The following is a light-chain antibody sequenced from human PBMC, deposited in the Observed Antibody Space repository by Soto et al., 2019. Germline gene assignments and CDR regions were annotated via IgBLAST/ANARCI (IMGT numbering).Light chain of an antibody. J-gene: IGKJ4*01. CDR1: QAIRTA. Sequence: AIQLTQSPSSLYASVGDRVTITCRASQAIRTALGWYQQKPGKVPKLLIYAASILQSGVPSRFSGSGSGTDFTLTISSLQPEDFAVYYCQQFSSYPLTFGGGTKVDIK. CDR3: QQFSSYPLT. CDR2: AAS. V-gene: IGKV1-13*02.